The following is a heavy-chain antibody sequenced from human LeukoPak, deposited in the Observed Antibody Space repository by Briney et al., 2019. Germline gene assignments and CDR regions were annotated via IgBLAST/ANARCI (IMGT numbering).Heavy chain of an antibody. CDR3: AREEASVGDY. CDR2: THYSGST. V-gene: IGHV4-39*01. D-gene: IGHD2-21*01. J-gene: IGHJ4*02. CDR1: GGSISSNSPY. Sequence: PSETLSLTCTVSGGSISSNSPYWAWIRQPPGKGLAWIGSTHYSGSTFYSPSLKSRVTISVDTSKNQFSLILTSVTASDTALYYCAREEASVGDYWGQGILVTVSS.